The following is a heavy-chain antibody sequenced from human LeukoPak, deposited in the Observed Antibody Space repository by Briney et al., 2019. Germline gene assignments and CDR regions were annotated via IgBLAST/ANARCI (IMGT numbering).Heavy chain of an antibody. J-gene: IGHJ4*02. D-gene: IGHD6-13*01. Sequence: PGGSLRLSCAASRFTFSSYGMNWVRQAPGKGLEWVSYISSSGTTISYADSVKGRFTISRDSTRNSLYLQMSSLRAEDTAVYYCARDLKAYSSSGGVDYWGQGTLVTVSS. CDR1: RFTFSSYG. CDR3: ARDLKAYSSSGGVDY. V-gene: IGHV3-48*01. CDR2: ISSSGTTI.